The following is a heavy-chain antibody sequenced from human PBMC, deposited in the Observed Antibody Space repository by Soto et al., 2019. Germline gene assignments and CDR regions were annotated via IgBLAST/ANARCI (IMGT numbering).Heavy chain of an antibody. Sequence: QVQLVQSGAEVKKPGSSVKVSCKASGGTFSSYTIGWVRQAPGQGLEWMGRIIAILDTVNYAQKFQGRVTITADKSTSIAYMELSSLRSEDTAVYYCARDLYGDSGSGHFYYMDVWGKGTAVTVSS. CDR2: IIAILDTV. CDR3: ARDLYGDSGSGHFYYMDV. V-gene: IGHV1-69*08. J-gene: IGHJ6*03. D-gene: IGHD4-17*01. CDR1: GGTFSSYT.